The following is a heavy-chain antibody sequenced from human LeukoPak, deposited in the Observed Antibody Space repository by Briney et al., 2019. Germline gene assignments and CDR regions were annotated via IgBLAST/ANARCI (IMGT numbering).Heavy chain of an antibody. Sequence: GGSLRLSCAASGFTFSDYYMNWIRQAPGRGLEWVSHISSSSSYTNYADSVKGRFTISRDNSKNTLYLQMNSLRAEDTAVYYCANHAADTAMVYYLDYWGQGTLVTVSS. J-gene: IGHJ4*02. CDR1: GFTFSDYY. D-gene: IGHD5-18*01. CDR3: ANHAADTAMVYYLDY. V-gene: IGHV3-11*03. CDR2: ISSSSSYT.